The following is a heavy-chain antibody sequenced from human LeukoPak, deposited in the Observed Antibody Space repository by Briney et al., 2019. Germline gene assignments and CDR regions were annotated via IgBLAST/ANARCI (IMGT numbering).Heavy chain of an antibody. V-gene: IGHV4-38-2*02. J-gene: IGHJ4*02. CDR1: GDSISSGDYY. D-gene: IGHD3-10*01. CDR2: FYHTGST. Sequence: PSETLSLTCTVSGDSISSGDYYWGWIRQPPGKGLEWLGSFYHTGSTYYSPSLKSRVTISLDTSKNQFSLKLTSVTAADTAVYYCARVYRGILYYFDYWGQGTLVTVSS. CDR3: ARVYRGILYYFDY.